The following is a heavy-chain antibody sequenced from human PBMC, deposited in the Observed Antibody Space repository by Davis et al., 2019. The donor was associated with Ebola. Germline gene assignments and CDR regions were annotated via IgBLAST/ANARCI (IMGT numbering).Heavy chain of an antibody. CDR3: ARDYYDSNGYLYYFES. CDR2: IYHGGNT. J-gene: IGHJ4*02. D-gene: IGHD3-22*01. V-gene: IGHV4-4*02. CDR1: GDSISSRNW. Sequence: SETLSLTCAVSGDSISSRNWWSWVRQSPGKGLEWIGEIYHGGNTNYNPSLKGRVSMSVDLSKNQFSLSLASVTAADTAMYFCARDYYDSNGYLYYFESWGQGTLVTVSS.